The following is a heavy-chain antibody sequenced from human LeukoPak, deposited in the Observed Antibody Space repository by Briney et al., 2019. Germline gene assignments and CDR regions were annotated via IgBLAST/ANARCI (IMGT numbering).Heavy chain of an antibody. CDR2: IKGDGSYT. CDR3: SYNHYDH. D-gene: IGHD1-1*01. Sequence: GGSLRLSCAAFGFTSSSFWMEWVRQAPGKGLEWVSRIKGDGSYTTYADSVKGRFTISRDIAKNTLYLQMNSLRVEDTAVYYCSYNHYDHWGPGTLVTVSS. J-gene: IGHJ4*02. V-gene: IGHV3-74*01. CDR1: GFTSSSFW.